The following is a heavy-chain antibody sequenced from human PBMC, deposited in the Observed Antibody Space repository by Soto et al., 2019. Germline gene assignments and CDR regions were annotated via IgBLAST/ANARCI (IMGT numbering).Heavy chain of an antibody. CDR1: GYTFTSYY. CDR3: ASFDYYDSSGYYLPHDAFDI. CDR2: INPSGGST. V-gene: IGHV1-46*01. Sequence: ASVKVSCKASGYTFTSYYMHWVRQAPGQGLEWMGIINPSGGSTSYAQKFQGRVTMTRDTSTSTVYMELSSLRSEGTAVYYCASFDYYDSSGYYLPHDAFDIWGQGTMVTVSS. D-gene: IGHD3-22*01. J-gene: IGHJ3*02.